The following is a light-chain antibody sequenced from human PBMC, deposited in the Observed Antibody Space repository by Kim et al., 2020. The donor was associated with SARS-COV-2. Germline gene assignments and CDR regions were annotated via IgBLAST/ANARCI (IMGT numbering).Light chain of an antibody. Sequence: VSPGERATPSCRASPSVSSNLAWYQQKPGQAPRLLIYGASTRATGIPVRFSGSGSGTEFTLTISSLQSEDFAVYYCQQYNNWPLSFGGGTKVDIK. J-gene: IGKJ4*01. CDR3: QQYNNWPLS. V-gene: IGKV3-15*01. CDR2: GAS. CDR1: PSVSSN.